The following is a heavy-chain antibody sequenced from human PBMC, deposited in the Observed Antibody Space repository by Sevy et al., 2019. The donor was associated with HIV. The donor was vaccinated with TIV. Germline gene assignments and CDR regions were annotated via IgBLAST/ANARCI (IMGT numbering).Heavy chain of an antibody. D-gene: IGHD3-3*01. J-gene: IGHJ4*02. Sequence: GGSLRLSCEGSGFSFGTYSMHWVRQAPGKGLEWVGVIWYDGSKQSYANSVKGRVTFSRDNSKSTMYLDMNALRAEDTAVYYCARGPDREISLHHVMRSFEWVFRGMSFDYWGQGALVTVSS. CDR2: IWYDGSKQ. CDR1: GFSFGTYS. CDR3: ARGPDREISLHHVMRSFEWVFRGMSFDY. V-gene: IGHV3-30*04.